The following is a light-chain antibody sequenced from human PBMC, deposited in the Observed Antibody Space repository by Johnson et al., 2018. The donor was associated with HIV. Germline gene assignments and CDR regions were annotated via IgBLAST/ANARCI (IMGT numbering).Light chain of an antibody. CDR3: GTWDSSLSAGGV. CDR2: ENN. V-gene: IGLV1-51*02. J-gene: IGLJ1*01. Sequence: QSVLTQPPSVSAAPGQKVTISCSGSSSNIGNNYVSWYQQLPGKAPKLLIYENNQRTSGIPDRFSGSKSGTSATLGITGLQTGDEADYYCGTWDSSLSAGGVFRTGTKSTGL. CDR1: SSNIGNNY.